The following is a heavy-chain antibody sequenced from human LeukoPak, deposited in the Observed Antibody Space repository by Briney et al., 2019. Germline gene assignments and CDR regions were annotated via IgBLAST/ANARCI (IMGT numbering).Heavy chain of an antibody. CDR3: ARGFRYSSGYFDY. CDR2: INHSGST. D-gene: IGHD6-25*01. V-gene: IGHV4-34*01. Sequence: PSETLSLTCAVYGGSFSGYYWSWIRQPPGKGLEWIGEINHSGSTNYNPSLKSRVTISVETSKNQFSLKLSSVTAADTAVYYCARGFRYSSGYFDYWGQGTLVTVSS. J-gene: IGHJ4*02. CDR1: GGSFSGYY.